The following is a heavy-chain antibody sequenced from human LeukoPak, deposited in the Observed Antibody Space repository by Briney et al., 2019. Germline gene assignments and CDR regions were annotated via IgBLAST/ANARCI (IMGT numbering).Heavy chain of an antibody. D-gene: IGHD3-16*02. CDR3: ARGFDYVWGSHRALGY. V-gene: IGHV4-59*01. J-gene: IGHJ4*02. Sequence: SETLSLTCTVSGGSISSYYWSWIRQPLGKGLEWIGYIYYSGSTNYNPSLKSRVTISVDTSKNQFSLRLSSVTAADTAMYYCARGFDYVWGSHRALGYWGQGTLVTVSS. CDR2: IYYSGST. CDR1: GGSISSYY.